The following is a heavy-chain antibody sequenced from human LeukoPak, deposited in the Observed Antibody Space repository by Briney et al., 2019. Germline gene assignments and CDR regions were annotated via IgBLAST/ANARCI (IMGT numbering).Heavy chain of an antibody. CDR1: GFTFDDYA. Sequence: GGSLRLSCAASGFTFDDYAMHWVRQVPGKGLEWVSSISWNSGSIGYADSVKGRFTISRDNAKNSLYLQLNSLRAEDTALYYCAKGWGIPVAGTGAVDYWGQGTLVTVSS. J-gene: IGHJ4*02. CDR2: ISWNSGSI. D-gene: IGHD6-19*01. V-gene: IGHV3-9*01. CDR3: AKGWGIPVAGTGAVDY.